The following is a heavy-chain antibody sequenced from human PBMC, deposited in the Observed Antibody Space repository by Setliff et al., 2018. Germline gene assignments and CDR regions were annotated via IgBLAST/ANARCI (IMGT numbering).Heavy chain of an antibody. CDR1: GGTFSSYA. Sequence: SVKVSCKASGGTFSSYAISWVRQAPGQGLEWMGGIIPILGIANYAQKFQGRVTITADESTSTAYMELSRLRSDDTAVYYCARDTYGDYHRFDYWGQGTLVTVSS. J-gene: IGHJ4*02. CDR2: IIPILGIA. D-gene: IGHD4-17*01. CDR3: ARDTYGDYHRFDY. V-gene: IGHV1-69*10.